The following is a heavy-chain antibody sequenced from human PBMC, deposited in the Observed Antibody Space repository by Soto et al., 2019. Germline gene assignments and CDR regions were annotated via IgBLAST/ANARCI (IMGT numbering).Heavy chain of an antibody. CDR3: AKDRPYKTIWPRIPFDY. D-gene: IGHD1-1*01. J-gene: IGHJ4*02. V-gene: IGHV3-23*01. Sequence: HPVGPLSLSCADSGLTFDSYDMNWVRQAPGKGLEWVSGISGSGGSTYYAESVKGRFTISRDNSKNTLYLQMNSLRAEDTAVYYFAKDRPYKTIWPRIPFDYWGQGTLVTVSS. CDR1: GLTFDSYD. CDR2: ISGSGGST.